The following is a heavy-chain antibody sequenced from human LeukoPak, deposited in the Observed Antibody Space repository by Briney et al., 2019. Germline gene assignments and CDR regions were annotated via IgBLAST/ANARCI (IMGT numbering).Heavy chain of an antibody. CDR3: AREIPAATTNWFDP. V-gene: IGHV4-39*07. J-gene: IGHJ5*02. Sequence: SETLSLTCTVSGGSISSSSYYWGWIRQPPGKGLEWIGSIYYSGSTYYNPSLKSRVTISVDTSKNQFSLKLSSVTAADTAVYYCAREIPAATTNWFDPWGQGTLVTVSS. CDR2: IYYSGST. D-gene: IGHD2-2*01. CDR1: GGSISSSSYY.